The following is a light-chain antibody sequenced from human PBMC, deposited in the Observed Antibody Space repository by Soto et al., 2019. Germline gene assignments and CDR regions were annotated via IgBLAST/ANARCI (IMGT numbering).Light chain of an antibody. CDR2: GAS. Sequence: ELALTQSPGTLSLSPGERATLSCRASQTVNNNYLAWYQQIPGQAPRLLISGASGRATGTPDRFSGSASGTDFTLTSSRLEPEDFAVYYRQQYGSSPLTFGGGTKVEIK. V-gene: IGKV3-20*01. J-gene: IGKJ4*01. CDR1: QTVNNNY. CDR3: QQYGSSPLT.